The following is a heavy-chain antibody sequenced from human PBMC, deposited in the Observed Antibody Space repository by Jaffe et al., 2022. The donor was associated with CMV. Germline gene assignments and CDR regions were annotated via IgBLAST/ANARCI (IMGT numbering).Heavy chain of an antibody. V-gene: IGHV1-2*02. Sequence: QVQLVQSGAEVKKPGASVKVSCKASGYTFTGYYMHWVRQAPGQGLEWMGWINPNSGGTNYAQKFQGRVTMTRDTSISTAYMELSRLRSDDTAVYYCARASAGDDIVVVVAYFDYWGQGTLVTVSS. D-gene: IGHD2-15*01. CDR2: INPNSGGT. CDR1: GYTFTGYY. J-gene: IGHJ4*02. CDR3: ARASAGDDIVVVVAYFDY.